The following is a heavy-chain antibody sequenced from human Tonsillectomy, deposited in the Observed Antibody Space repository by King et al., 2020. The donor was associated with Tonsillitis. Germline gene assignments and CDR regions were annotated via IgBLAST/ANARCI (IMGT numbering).Heavy chain of an antibody. CDR1: GYTFTSYG. Sequence: QLVQSGAEVKKPGASVKVSCKASGYTFTSYGISWVRQAPGQGLEWMGWISAYNGNTNYAQKLQDRVTVTTDTSTNTAYMELRSLRSDDTAVYYCARDSIGGRLARLPPDYYYYGMDVWGQGTTVTVSS. V-gene: IGHV1-18*04. CDR2: ISAYNGNT. D-gene: IGHD1-1*01. J-gene: IGHJ6*02. CDR3: ARDSIGGRLARLPPDYYYYGMDV.